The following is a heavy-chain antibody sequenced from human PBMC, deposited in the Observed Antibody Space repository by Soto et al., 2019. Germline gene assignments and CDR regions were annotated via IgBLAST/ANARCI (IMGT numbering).Heavy chain of an antibody. CDR3: AKRGYCSGGSCYRHFDY. J-gene: IGHJ4*02. V-gene: IGHV3-23*01. Sequence: GGSLRLSXAASGFTFSSYAMSWVRQAPGKGLEWVSAISGSGGSTYYADSVKGRFTISRDNSKNTLYLQMNSLRAEDTAVYYCAKRGYCSGGSCYRHFDYWGQGTLVTVSS. CDR1: GFTFSSYA. CDR2: ISGSGGST. D-gene: IGHD2-15*01.